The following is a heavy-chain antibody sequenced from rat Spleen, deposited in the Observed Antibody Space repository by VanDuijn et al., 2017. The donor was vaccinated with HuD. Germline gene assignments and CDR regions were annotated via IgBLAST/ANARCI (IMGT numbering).Heavy chain of an antibody. J-gene: IGHJ2*01. CDR2: MWSGGNT. D-gene: IGHD1-4*01. CDR3: ARSGYTFDY. CDR1: GFSLTNFH. V-gene: IGHV2-43*01. Sequence: QVQLKESGPGLVQPSQPLSLTCTVSGFSLTNFHVPGVRQPPGKGLEWMGVMWSGGNTAYNSALKSRLSISRDTSKSQVFLKMNSLQTEDTAMYFCARSGYTFDYWGQGVMVTVSS.